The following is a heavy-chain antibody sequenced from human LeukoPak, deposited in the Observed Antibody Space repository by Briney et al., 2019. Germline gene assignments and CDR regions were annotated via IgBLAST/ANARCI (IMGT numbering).Heavy chain of an antibody. CDR3: ATVGWEPPTAGLGY. D-gene: IGHD1-26*01. CDR1: GYTLTELS. J-gene: IGHJ4*02. Sequence: GASVKVSCKVSGYTLTELSMHWVRQAPGKGLEWMGGFDPEDGETIYAQKFQGRVTMTEDTSTDTAYMELSSLRSEDTAVYYCATVGWEPPTAGLGYWGQGTLVTVSS. CDR2: FDPEDGET. V-gene: IGHV1-24*01.